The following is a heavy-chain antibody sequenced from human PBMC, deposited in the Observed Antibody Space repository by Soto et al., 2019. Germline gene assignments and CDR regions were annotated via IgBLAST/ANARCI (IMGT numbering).Heavy chain of an antibody. D-gene: IGHD1-1*01. CDR3: ARGRTTSLGALDY. V-gene: IGHV1-18*01. Sequence: ASVKVSCKASGYSFLNYDISWLRQAPGQGLEWMGWIGTFSGDTKDALKFQGRVTMTTDTSTTTVYMQLTNLRSDDTAACFCARGRTTSLGALDYRGQGTLVT. CDR2: IGTFSGDT. J-gene: IGHJ4*02. CDR1: GYSFLNYD.